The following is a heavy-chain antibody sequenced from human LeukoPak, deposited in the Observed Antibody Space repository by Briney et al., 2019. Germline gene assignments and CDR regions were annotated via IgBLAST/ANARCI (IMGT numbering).Heavy chain of an antibody. CDR1: GGYFSGYY. V-gene: IGHV4-34*01. CDR2: INHSGST. CDR3: ARGLFSYDSSGYYYYFDY. J-gene: IGHJ4*02. Sequence: SETLSLTCAVYGGYFSGYYWRWIRQHPGKGLEWIGEINHSGSTNYNPSLKSRVTISVDTSKNQFSLKLSSVTAADTAVYYCARGLFSYDSSGYYYYFDYWGQGTLVTVSS. D-gene: IGHD3-22*01.